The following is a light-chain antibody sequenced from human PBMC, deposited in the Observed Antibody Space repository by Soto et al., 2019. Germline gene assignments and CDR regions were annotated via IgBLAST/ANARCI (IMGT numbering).Light chain of an antibody. CDR1: QSVSSTY. Sequence: ELVLTQSPGPLSLSRGXXATLSCRASQSVSSTYLAWYQQKTGQAPRIIIYRQSTRATGIPDRLSGSGSGTEFTLTISRMEPEDFAVYYCQQFGSSVTCGQGTRLEIK. V-gene: IGKV3-20*01. J-gene: IGKJ5*01. CDR3: QQFGSSVT. CDR2: RQS.